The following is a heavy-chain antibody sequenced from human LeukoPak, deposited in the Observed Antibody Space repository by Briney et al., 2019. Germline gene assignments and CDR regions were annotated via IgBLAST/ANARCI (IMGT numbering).Heavy chain of an antibody. D-gene: IGHD2-8*01. CDR3: ARDVQTLYCTNGVCEVDY. Sequence: GGSLRLSCAASGFTFSDYYMSWIRQAPGKGLEWVSSISSSSSYIYYADSVKGRSTISRDNAKNSLYLQMNSLRAEDTAVYYCARDVQTLYCTNGVCEVDYWGQGTLVTVSS. CDR1: GFTFSDYY. CDR2: ISSSSSYI. J-gene: IGHJ4*02. V-gene: IGHV3-11*06.